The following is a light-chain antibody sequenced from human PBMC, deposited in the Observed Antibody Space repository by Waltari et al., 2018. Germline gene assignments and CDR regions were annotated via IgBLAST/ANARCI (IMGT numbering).Light chain of an antibody. CDR3: QQSYSSPWT. V-gene: IGKV1-39*01. CDR1: QYISRY. Sequence: DIQMTQSPSSLSASVGDRVSITCRATQYISRYLNWYQQKPGEAPKLLLYEASSSQSGVPSRFSGSGSGTHFTLTFSSLQPEDFAIYYCQQSYSSPWTFGQGTKVEI. CDR2: EAS. J-gene: IGKJ1*01.